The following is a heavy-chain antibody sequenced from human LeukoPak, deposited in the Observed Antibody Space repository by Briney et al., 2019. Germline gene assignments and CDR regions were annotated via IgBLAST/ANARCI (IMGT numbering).Heavy chain of an antibody. CDR2: IIPIFGTA. D-gene: IGHD4-17*01. CDR3: ARGTYGDYGPTYYFDY. CDR1: GYTFTSYA. Sequence: ASVKVSCKASGYTFTSYAISWVRQAPGQGLEWMGGIIPIFGTANYAQKFQGRVTITADESTSTAYMELSSLRSEDTAVYYCARGTYGDYGPTYYFDYWGQGTLVTVSA. V-gene: IGHV1-69*13. J-gene: IGHJ4*02.